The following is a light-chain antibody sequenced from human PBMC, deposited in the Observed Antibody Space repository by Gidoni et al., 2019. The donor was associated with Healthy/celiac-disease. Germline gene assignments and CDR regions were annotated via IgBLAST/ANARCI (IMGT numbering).Light chain of an antibody. CDR3: QQYGSSPPLT. CDR1: QSVSSSY. Sequence: PGTLSLSPGERATLSCRASQSVSSSYLAWYQQKPGQAPRLLIYGASSRATGIPDRFSGSGSGTDFTLTISRLEPEDFAVYYCQQYGSSPPLTFGGGTKVEIK. V-gene: IGKV3-20*01. CDR2: GAS. J-gene: IGKJ4*01.